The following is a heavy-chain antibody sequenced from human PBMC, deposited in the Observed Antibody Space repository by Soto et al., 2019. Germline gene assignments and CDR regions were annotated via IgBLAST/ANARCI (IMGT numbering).Heavy chain of an antibody. CDR3: ARREIQGPIDY. V-gene: IGHV4-28*01. CDR1: GYSISSSNW. CDR2: IYYSGTT. J-gene: IGHJ4*02. D-gene: IGHD1-26*01. Sequence: QVQLQESGPGLVKPSDTLSLTCAVSGYSISSSNWWGWIRQPPGKGLEWIGYIYYSGTTYYNPSLKTRVTMSVDKSKNQFSLKLTSVTAVDTAVYYCARREIQGPIDYWGQGTLVTVSS.